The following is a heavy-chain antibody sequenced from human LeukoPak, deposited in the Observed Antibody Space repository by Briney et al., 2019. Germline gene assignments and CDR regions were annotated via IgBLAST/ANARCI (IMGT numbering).Heavy chain of an antibody. CDR2: IYPGDSDT. Sequence: GESLKISCKGSGYSFTSYWIGWVRPMPGKGLGGMGIIYPGDSDTRYSPSFQGQVTISADNSISTAYLQSSRLKAPDTAMYYCARGGRYGDYDYYYYMDVWGKGTTVTVSS. CDR3: ARGGRYGDYDYYYYMDV. D-gene: IGHD4-17*01. CDR1: GYSFTSYW. V-gene: IGHV5-51*01. J-gene: IGHJ6*03.